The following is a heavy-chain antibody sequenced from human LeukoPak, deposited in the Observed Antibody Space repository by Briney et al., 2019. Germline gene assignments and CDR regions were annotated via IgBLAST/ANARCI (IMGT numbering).Heavy chain of an antibody. J-gene: IGHJ4*02. Sequence: PGGSLRLSCEGSGFTFSNYWMTWVRQAPGKGLEWVAVISYDGSNKYYADSVKGRFTISRDNSKNTLYVQMNSLRAEDAAVYYCARALDEGARFDYWGQGTLVTVSS. CDR3: ARALDEGARFDY. CDR2: ISYDGSNK. V-gene: IGHV3-30*19. CDR1: GFTFSNYW.